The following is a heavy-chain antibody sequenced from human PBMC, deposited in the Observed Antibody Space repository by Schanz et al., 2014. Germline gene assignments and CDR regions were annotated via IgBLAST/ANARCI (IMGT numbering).Heavy chain of an antibody. J-gene: IGHJ6*02. CDR3: ARDRQQLVGRIGYYYGMDV. CDR2: IYYDGGLR. CDR1: GFTFSAYG. Sequence: QVQLVESGGGVVQPGRSLRLSCAASGFTFSAYGMHWVRQAPGKGLEWVAVIYYDGGLRFFADSVRGRVTISRDNSNNMVYLQMNSLRAEDTAVYYCARDRQQLVGRIGYYYGMDVWGQGTTVTVSS. D-gene: IGHD6-13*01. V-gene: IGHV3-33*01.